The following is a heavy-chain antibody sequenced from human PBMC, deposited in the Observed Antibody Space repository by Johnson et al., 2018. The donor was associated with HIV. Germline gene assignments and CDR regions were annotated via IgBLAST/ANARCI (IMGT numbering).Heavy chain of an antibody. CDR2: INWNGGST. Sequence: VQLVESGGGVVRPGGSLRLSCAASGFTFDDYGMSWVRQAPGKGLEWVSGINWNGGSTGYADSVKGRFTISRDNSKNTLYLQMNSLRAEDTAVYYCAKYYDILTGRNTLRDAFDIWGQGTMVTVSS. CDR1: GFTFDDYG. CDR3: AKYYDILTGRNTLRDAFDI. D-gene: IGHD3-9*01. V-gene: IGHV3-20*04. J-gene: IGHJ3*02.